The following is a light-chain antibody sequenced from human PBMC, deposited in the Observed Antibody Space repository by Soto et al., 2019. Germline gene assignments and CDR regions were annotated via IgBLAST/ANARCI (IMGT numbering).Light chain of an antibody. V-gene: IGKV3-20*01. CDR3: QQYVTSPRT. CDR1: QSLRRTY. J-gene: IGKJ1*01. CDR2: ASS. Sequence: IVLTQFPDTLSVSPGETATLCCRASQSLRRTYVAWYQHKPGEPPKLLIYASSFRATGIADRCSGRWSGTDFPLSISRLEAEDSAVYYCQQYVTSPRTFGLGTKVDIK.